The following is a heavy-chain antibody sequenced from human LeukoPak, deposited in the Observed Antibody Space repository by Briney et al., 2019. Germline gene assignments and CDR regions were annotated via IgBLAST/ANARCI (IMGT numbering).Heavy chain of an antibody. D-gene: IGHD1-1*01. J-gene: IGHJ4*02. CDR2: IIPILGIA. Sequence: GASVKVSCKASGGTFSSYAISWVRQAPGQGLEWMGRIIPILGIANYAQKFQGRVTITADKSTSTAYMELSSLRSEDTAVCYCARFVGRYDYWGQGTLVTVSS. CDR3: ARFVGRYDY. V-gene: IGHV1-69*04. CDR1: GGTFSSYA.